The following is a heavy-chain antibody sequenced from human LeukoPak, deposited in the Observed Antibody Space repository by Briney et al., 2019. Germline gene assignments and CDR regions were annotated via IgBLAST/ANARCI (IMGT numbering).Heavy chain of an antibody. Sequence: GGSLRLSCAASGFTFSSYAFHWVRQAPGKGLEYVSAISSNGGRTYYANSVKGRFTISRDNSKNTLYLQMGRLRAEDMAVYYCARDFLVGATGFDIWGQGTMVTVSS. D-gene: IGHD1-26*01. V-gene: IGHV3-64*01. J-gene: IGHJ3*02. CDR3: ARDFLVGATGFDI. CDR1: GFTFSSYA. CDR2: ISSNGGRT.